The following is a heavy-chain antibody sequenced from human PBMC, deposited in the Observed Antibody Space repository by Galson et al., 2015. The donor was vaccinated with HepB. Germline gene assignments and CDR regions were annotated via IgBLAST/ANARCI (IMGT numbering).Heavy chain of an antibody. CDR1: GGSISSGGYY. V-gene: IGHV4-31*03. J-gene: IGHJ4*02. D-gene: IGHD5-18*01. Sequence: TLSLTCTVSGGSISSGGYYWSWIRQHPGKGLEWIGYIYYSGSTCYNPSLKSRVTISVDTSKNQFSLKLSSVTAADTAVYYCARVHVLWYYFDYWGQGTLVTVSS. CDR2: IYYSGST. CDR3: ARVHVLWYYFDY.